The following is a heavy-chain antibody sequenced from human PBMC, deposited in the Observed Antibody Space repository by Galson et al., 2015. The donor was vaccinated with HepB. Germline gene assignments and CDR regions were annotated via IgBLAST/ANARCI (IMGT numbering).Heavy chain of an antibody. D-gene: IGHD3-3*01. J-gene: IGHJ6*02. CDR3: ARGAIVGVVTNFYYYGMDV. CDR2: ISSSGGFI. Sequence: SLRLSCAASGFTFSRYTIYWFRQAPGKGLEWVSYISSSGGFIQYADSLGGRFTISRDNGKDSLSLPMNSLRVEDTGLYYCARGAIVGVVTNFYYYGMDVWGQGTTVTVSS. CDR1: GFTFSRYT. V-gene: IGHV3-21*01.